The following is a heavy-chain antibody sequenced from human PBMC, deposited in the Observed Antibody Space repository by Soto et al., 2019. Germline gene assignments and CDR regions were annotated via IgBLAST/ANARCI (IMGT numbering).Heavy chain of an antibody. CDR2: VSNRNGVK. CDR1: GYTFANFD. J-gene: IGHJ4*02. Sequence: GASVKVSCKTSGYTFANFDFSWVRQAPGQGLEWMGWVSNRNGVKNYAENFRDRVTISTDTSTNTVYMELRSLRSDDTAVYFCARERLNTGWYGFDYWGQGTQVTVSS. V-gene: IGHV1-18*04. D-gene: IGHD6-19*01. CDR3: ARERLNTGWYGFDY.